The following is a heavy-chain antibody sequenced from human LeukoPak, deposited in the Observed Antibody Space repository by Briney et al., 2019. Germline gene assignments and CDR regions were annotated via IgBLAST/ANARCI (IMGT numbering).Heavy chain of an antibody. Sequence: ASVKVSCKASGYTFTSYGISWVRQAPGQGLEWMGWISAYNGNTNYAQKFQGRVTITADESTSTAYMELSSLRSEDTAVYYCAARALYCSSTSCYYFDYWGQGTLVTVSS. CDR3: AARALYCSSTSCYYFDY. V-gene: IGHV1-18*04. CDR1: GYTFTSYG. CDR2: ISAYNGNT. J-gene: IGHJ4*02. D-gene: IGHD2-2*01.